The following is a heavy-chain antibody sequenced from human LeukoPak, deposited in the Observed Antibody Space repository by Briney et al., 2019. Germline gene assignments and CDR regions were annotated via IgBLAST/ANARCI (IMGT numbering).Heavy chain of an antibody. D-gene: IGHD4-17*01. J-gene: IGHJ4*02. CDR1: GYSFTSYW. Sequence: RGESLKISCKGSGYSFTSYWIGWVRQMPGKGLEWMGIIYPGDSDTRYSPSFQGQVTISADKSISTAYLQWSSLKASDTAMYYCARRPQGYGDYELFDYWGQGTLVTVSS. CDR2: IYPGDSDT. CDR3: ARRPQGYGDYELFDY. V-gene: IGHV5-51*01.